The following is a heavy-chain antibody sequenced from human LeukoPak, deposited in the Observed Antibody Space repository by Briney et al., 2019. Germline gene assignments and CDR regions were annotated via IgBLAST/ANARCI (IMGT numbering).Heavy chain of an antibody. V-gene: IGHV4-39*07. D-gene: IGHD6-19*01. CDR2: IYYSGST. CDR3: ARVLISSGWYTLIDY. J-gene: IGHJ4*02. Sequence: PSETLSLTCTVSGGSISSSSYYWGWIRQPPGKGLEWIGSIYYSGSTYYNPSLKSRVTISVDTSKNQFSLKLSSVTAADTAVYYCARVLISSGWYTLIDYWGQGTLVTVSS. CDR1: GGSISSSSYY.